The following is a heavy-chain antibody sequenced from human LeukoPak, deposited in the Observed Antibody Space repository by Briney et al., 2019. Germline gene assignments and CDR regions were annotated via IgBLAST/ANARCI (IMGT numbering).Heavy chain of an antibody. CDR3: AVGDILTGYFRWFDP. D-gene: IGHD3-9*01. CDR1: GFTFSSYG. J-gene: IGHJ5*02. Sequence: GGSLRLSCAASGFTFSSYGMHWVRQAPGKGLEWVAFIRYDGSNKYYADSAKGRFTVSRDNSKNTLYLQMNSLRVEDTAIYYCAVGDILTGYFRWFDPWGQGTLVTVSS. CDR2: IRYDGSNK. V-gene: IGHV3-30*02.